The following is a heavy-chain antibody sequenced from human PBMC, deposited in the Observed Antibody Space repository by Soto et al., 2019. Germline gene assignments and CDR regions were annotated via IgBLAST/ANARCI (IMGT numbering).Heavy chain of an antibody. J-gene: IGHJ4*02. CDR2: VIPSFGTA. V-gene: IGHV1-69*01. D-gene: IGHD3-22*01. CDR1: GGTFSSYA. Sequence: QVQLVQSGAEVKKPGSSVKVSCNASGGTFSSYAISWVRQAPGQGLEWMGGVIPSFGTANYAQKFQAIVTITEGESTSTAYMALSSLRSEDTAVYYGARVQYYDRSGYCGTHEYDFDYWGQGTLVTVSS. CDR3: ARVQYYDRSGYCGTHEYDFDY.